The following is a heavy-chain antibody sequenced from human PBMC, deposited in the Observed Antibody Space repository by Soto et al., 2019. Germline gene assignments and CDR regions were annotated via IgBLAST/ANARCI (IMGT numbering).Heavy chain of an antibody. CDR1: GFTFSSYS. V-gene: IGHV3-48*02. D-gene: IGHD5-18*01. Sequence: EVQLVESGGGLVQPGGSLRLSCAASGFTFSSYSMNWVRQAPGKGLEWVSYISSSSSTIYYADSVKGRFTISRDNAKNELYVQMNRLREEDTAVYYCPRDSGYSYGPFDYWGQGTLVSVSS. CDR2: ISSSSSTI. CDR3: PRDSGYSYGPFDY. J-gene: IGHJ4*02.